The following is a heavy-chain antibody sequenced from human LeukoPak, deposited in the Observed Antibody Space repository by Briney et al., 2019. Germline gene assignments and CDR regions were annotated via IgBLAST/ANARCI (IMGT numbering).Heavy chain of an antibody. D-gene: IGHD3-10*02. J-gene: IGHJ6*04. CDR3: AELGITRIGGV. CDR1: GFTVSSNY. Sequence: GGSLRLSCAASGFTVSSNYMSWVRQAPGKGLEWVSVIYSGGSTYYADSVKDRFTISRDNAKNSLYLPMNSLRGEDTAGYYCAELGITRIGGVWGKGTTVTISS. V-gene: IGHV3-66*01. CDR2: IYSGGST.